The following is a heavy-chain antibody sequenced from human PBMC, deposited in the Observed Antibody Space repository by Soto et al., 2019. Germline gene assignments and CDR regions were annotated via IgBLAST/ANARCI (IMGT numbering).Heavy chain of an antibody. CDR3: ARQMTTLTTFDY. Sequence: SETLSLTCADFGWSHRRYYWGWIRQPPGKGLEWIGYIYYSGSTNYNPSLKSRVTISVDTSKNQFSLKVSSVTAADTAVYYCARQMTTLTTFDYWGQGTLVTVSS. J-gene: IGHJ4*02. CDR1: GWSHRRYY. CDR2: IYYSGST. V-gene: IGHV4-59*01. D-gene: IGHD4-17*01.